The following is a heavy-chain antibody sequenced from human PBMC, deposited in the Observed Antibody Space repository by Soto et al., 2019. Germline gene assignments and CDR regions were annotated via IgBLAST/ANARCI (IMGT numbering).Heavy chain of an antibody. D-gene: IGHD6-13*01. Sequence: SETLSLTCSVSGGSISSGPYSWGWIRQPPGKGLEWIGTFNHSESTNFHPSLESRITLSVDTSKNQFSLKLSSMTAADTAVYYCARKTGIRYYFEYWGQGMLVTVSS. CDR2: FNHSEST. J-gene: IGHJ4*02. V-gene: IGHV4-39*01. CDR3: ARKTGIRYYFEY. CDR1: GGSISSGPYS.